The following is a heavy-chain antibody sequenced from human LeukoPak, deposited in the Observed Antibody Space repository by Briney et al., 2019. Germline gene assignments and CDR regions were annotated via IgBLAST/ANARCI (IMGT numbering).Heavy chain of an antibody. CDR2: INAGNGNT. J-gene: IGHJ3*02. Sequence: GASVKVSCKASGYTFTSYAMHWVRQAPGQRLEWMGWINAGNGNTKYSQKFQGRVTITRDTSASTAYMELSSLRSEDTAVYYCARTPGGVRGVWYAFDIWGQGTMVTVSS. D-gene: IGHD3-10*01. CDR1: GYTFTSYA. CDR3: ARTPGGVRGVWYAFDI. V-gene: IGHV1-3*01.